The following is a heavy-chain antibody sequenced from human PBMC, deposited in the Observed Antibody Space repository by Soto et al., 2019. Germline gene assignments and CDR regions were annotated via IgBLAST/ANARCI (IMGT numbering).Heavy chain of an antibody. CDR2: INHSGST. Sequence: PSETLSLTCAVYGGSFSGYYWTWIRQPPGTGLEWIGEINHSGSTNYNPSLKSRVTISVDPPKNQISLKLTSVTAAHTAVYYCAREGGGYRFDYWGQGALVTVSS. V-gene: IGHV4-34*01. CDR1: GGSFSGYY. J-gene: IGHJ4*02. CDR3: AREGGGYRFDY. D-gene: IGHD1-26*01.